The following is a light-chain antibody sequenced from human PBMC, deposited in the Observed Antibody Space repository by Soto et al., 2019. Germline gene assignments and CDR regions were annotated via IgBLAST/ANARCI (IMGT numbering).Light chain of an antibody. J-gene: IGLJ2*01. CDR3: CSYAGSSTFVL. CDR2: EVT. Sequence: QSALTQPASVSGSPGQSITISCTGASSGVGSYNLVSWYQQHPGKAPKLMIYEVTKRPSRVSNRFSGSKSGNTASLTISGVQAEDEADYYCCSYAGSSTFVLFGGGTKLTVL. V-gene: IGLV2-23*02. CDR1: SSGVGSYNL.